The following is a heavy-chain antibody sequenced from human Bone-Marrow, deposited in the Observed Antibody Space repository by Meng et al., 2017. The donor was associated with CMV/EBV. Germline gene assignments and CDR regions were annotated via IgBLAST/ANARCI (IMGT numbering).Heavy chain of an antibody. CDR1: GFTFSSYW. CDR3: ARTIVVVPKYYYYGMDV. D-gene: IGHD2-2*01. Sequence: GGSLRLSCAASGFTFSSYWMSWVRQAPGKGLEWVANIKQDGSEKYYVDSVKGRFTISRDNAKNSLYLQMNSLRAEDTAVYYCARTIVVVPKYYYYGMDVWGQGTTVTVSS. CDR2: IKQDGSEK. J-gene: IGHJ6*02. V-gene: IGHV3-7*01.